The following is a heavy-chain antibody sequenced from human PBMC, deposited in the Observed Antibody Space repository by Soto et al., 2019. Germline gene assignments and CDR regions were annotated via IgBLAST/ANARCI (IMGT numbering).Heavy chain of an antibody. J-gene: IGHJ4*02. CDR2: MNPNSGNT. CDR3: ARERSSSFDY. V-gene: IGHV1-8*01. CDR1: GYTFTSYD. Sequence: QVQLVQSGAEVKKPGASVKVSCKASGYTFTSYDINWVRQATGQGLEWMGWMNPNSGNTGYAQKFQGRVTLTRNTYLVSSYMELSSLSSEDTAVYDCARERSSSFDYWGQGTLVTVSS. D-gene: IGHD6-6*01.